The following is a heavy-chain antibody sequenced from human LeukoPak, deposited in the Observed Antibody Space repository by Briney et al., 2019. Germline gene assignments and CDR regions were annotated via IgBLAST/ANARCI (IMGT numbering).Heavy chain of an antibody. Sequence: SVNVSSKASPYTFTSYGISCVRHARRQGLEWMGWISAYNGNTNYAQKLQGRVTMTTDTSTSTAYMELRSLRSDDTAVYYCARETAARLGLGYWGQGNLVTVSS. CDR2: ISAYNGNT. D-gene: IGHD3-16*01. CDR1: PYTFTSYG. V-gene: IGHV1-18*04. J-gene: IGHJ4*02. CDR3: ARETAARLGLGY.